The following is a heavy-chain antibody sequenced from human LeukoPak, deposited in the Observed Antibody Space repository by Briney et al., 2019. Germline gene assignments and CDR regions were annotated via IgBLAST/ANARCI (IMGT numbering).Heavy chain of an antibody. Sequence: GGSLRLSCAASGFTFSSYWMSWVRQAPGKGLEWVANIKQNGSEKYYVDSVKGRFTISRDNAKNSLYLQMNSLRAEDTAVYYCARVPNSSGWTFDYWGQGTLVTVSS. CDR2: IKQNGSEK. CDR1: GFTFSSYW. D-gene: IGHD6-19*01. J-gene: IGHJ4*02. V-gene: IGHV3-7*01. CDR3: ARVPNSSGWTFDY.